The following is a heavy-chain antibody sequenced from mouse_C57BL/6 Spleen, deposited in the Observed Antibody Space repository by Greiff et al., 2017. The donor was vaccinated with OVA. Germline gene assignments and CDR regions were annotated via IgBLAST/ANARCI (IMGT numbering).Heavy chain of an antibody. CDR2: ISSVRDYI. Sequence: EVKLVESGEGLVKPGGSLKLSCAASGFTFSSYAMSWVRQTPEKRLEWVAYISSVRDYIYYADTVKGRFTISRDNASNTLYLQMSSLKSEDTAMYYCKRGGYGDDETGFAYWGQGTMVTVSA. J-gene: IGHJ3*01. CDR3: KRGGYGDDETGFAY. CDR1: GFTFSSYA. V-gene: IGHV5-9-1*02. D-gene: IGHD2-2*01.